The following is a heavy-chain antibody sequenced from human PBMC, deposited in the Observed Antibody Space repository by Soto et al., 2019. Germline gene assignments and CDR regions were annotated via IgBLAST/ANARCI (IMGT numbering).Heavy chain of an antibody. CDR3: AKLPAISATDFYAMDV. V-gene: IGHV4-39*01. D-gene: IGHD3-3*01. CDR1: GGSISSTAYH. J-gene: IGHJ6*02. CDR2: IFYSGIT. Sequence: PSETLSLTCTVSGGSISSTAYHWGWVRQPPGQGLEWIGNIFYSGITYYNPSLKSRVTMSVDTSTNQFSLNLNSVTAADTALYYCAKLPAISATDFYAMDVWGQGTTVTVSS.